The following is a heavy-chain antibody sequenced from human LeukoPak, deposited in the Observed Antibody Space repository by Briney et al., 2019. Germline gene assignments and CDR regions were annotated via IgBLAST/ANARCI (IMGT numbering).Heavy chain of an antibody. CDR1: GGTFCGFY. J-gene: IGHJ6*02. Sequence: SETLSRNCAVDGGTFCGFYWIWIRQPPGKGLEGIGEINHSRSTNYNPSLKSRVTISVDTSKNQFSLKLSSVTAADTAVYYCAIIPPDYYGMDAWGQGTTVTVSS. V-gene: IGHV4-34*08. CDR2: INHSRST. CDR3: AIIPPDYYGMDA.